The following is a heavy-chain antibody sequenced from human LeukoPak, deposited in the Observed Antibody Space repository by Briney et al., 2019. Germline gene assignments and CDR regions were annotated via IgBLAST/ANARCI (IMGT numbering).Heavy chain of an antibody. V-gene: IGHV1-18*01. CDR3: ARERAQDGDYGRNWFDP. D-gene: IGHD4-17*01. CDR2: ISAYNGNT. CDR1: GYTFTSYG. J-gene: IGHJ5*02. Sequence: ASVKVSCKASGYTFTSYGISWVRQAPGQGLEWMGWISAYNGNTNYAQKLQGRVTMTTDTSTSTAYMELRSLRSDDTAVYYCARERAQDGDYGRNWFDPWGREPWSPSPQ.